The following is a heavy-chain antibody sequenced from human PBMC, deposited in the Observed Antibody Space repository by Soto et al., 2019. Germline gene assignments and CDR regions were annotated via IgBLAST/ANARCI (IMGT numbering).Heavy chain of an antibody. Sequence: QVQLQESGSGLMKPSQTLSLTCAVSGGSVSSGDYSWSWIRQPPGKGLEWIGYIYHSGNTVYNPSLKGRVTISMDRSKNQFSLKLTSVTAADTAVYYCACDYGSGSYRFDSWGQGILVTVSS. J-gene: IGHJ4*02. V-gene: IGHV4-30-2*01. D-gene: IGHD3-10*01. CDR1: GGSVSSGDYS. CDR3: ACDYGSGSYRFDS. CDR2: IYHSGNT.